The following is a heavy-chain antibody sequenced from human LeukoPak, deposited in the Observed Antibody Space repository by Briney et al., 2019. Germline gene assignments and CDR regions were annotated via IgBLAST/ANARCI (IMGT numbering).Heavy chain of an antibody. D-gene: IGHD3-22*01. CDR3: AREYDSSGAIDY. CDR2: IYTSGST. V-gene: IGHV4-61*02. CDR1: GGSIGSSSYY. Sequence: PSETLSLTCTVSGGSIGSSSYYWSWIRQPAGKGLEWIGRIYTSGSTNYNPSLKSRVTMSVDTSKNQFSLKLSSVTAADTAVYYCAREYDSSGAIDYWGQGTLVTVSS. J-gene: IGHJ4*02.